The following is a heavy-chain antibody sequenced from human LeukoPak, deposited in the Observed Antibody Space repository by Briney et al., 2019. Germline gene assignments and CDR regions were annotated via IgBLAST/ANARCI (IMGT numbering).Heavy chain of an antibody. V-gene: IGHV1-18*01. CDR3: ARWGLVAPRTYYYYYMDV. J-gene: IGHJ6*03. Sequence: ASVKVSCKASGYTFTNYGVSWVRQAPGQGLEWMGWINAYNGDTHYAQNLQGRLTMTTDTSTSMAFMELRSLRPDDTAVYFCARWGLVAPRTYYYYYMDVWGRGTTVTVSS. CDR1: GYTFTNYG. CDR2: INAYNGDT. D-gene: IGHD3/OR15-3a*01.